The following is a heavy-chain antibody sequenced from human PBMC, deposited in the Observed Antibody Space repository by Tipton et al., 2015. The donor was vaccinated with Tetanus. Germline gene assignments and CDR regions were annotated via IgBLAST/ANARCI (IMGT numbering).Heavy chain of an antibody. CDR3: ARLPKHYSASGST. J-gene: IGHJ5*02. Sequence: QLVQSGAEVKKLGESLKISCKASGHNSRSYWISWVRQMPGKGLEWMGIIYPGDSDATYSPSFQGQVTISADKSIHTAYLQWTSLKPSDTAIYFCARLPKHYSASGSTWGQGTLVTVSS. CDR1: GHNSRSYW. V-gene: IGHV5-51*01. D-gene: IGHD3-10*01. CDR2: IYPGDSDA.